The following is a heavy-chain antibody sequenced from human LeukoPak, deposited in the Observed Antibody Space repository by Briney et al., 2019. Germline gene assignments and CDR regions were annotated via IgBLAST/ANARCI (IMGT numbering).Heavy chain of an antibody. CDR2: INHSGST. Sequence: SGTLSLTCAVYGGSFSGYYWSWIRQPPGKGLEWIGEINHSGSTNYNPSLKSRVTISVDTSKNQFPLKLSSVTAADTAVYYCARTRLWWRNAFDIWGQGTMVTVSS. J-gene: IGHJ3*02. CDR1: GGSFSGYY. D-gene: IGHD2-21*01. CDR3: ARTRLWWRNAFDI. V-gene: IGHV4-34*01.